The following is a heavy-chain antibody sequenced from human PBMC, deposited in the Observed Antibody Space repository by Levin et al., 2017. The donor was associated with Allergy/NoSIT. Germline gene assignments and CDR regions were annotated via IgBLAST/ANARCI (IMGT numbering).Heavy chain of an antibody. CDR1: GFTFSNAW. D-gene: IGHD3-22*01. V-gene: IGHV3-15*01. J-gene: IGHJ4*02. CDR3: TTPRVITPYFDY. Sequence: ETLSLTCAASGFTFSNAWMSWVRQAPGKGLEWVGRIKSKTDGGTTDYAAPVKGRFTISRDDSKNTLYLQMNSLKTEDTAVYYCTTPRVITPYFDYWGQGTLVTVSS. CDR2: IKSKTDGGTT.